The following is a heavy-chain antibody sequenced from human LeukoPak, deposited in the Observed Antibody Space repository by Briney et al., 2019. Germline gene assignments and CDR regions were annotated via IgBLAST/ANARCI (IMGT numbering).Heavy chain of an antibody. V-gene: IGHV3-23*01. J-gene: IGHJ4*02. CDR2: ISGGGGGT. CDR1: GFIFNTCT. D-gene: IGHD3-10*01. Sequence: GGSLRLSCAASGFIFNTCTMNWVRQAPGKGLEWVSAISGGGGGTYYADFVKGRFTISRDNSKNTLYLQMNSLRAEDTAAYYCAKGTERYREVSSFDYWGQGALVAVSS. CDR3: AKGTERYREVSSFDY.